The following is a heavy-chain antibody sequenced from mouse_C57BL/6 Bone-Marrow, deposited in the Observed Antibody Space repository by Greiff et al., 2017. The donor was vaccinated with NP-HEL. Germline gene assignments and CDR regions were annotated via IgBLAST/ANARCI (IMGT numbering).Heavy chain of an antibody. CDR1: EYEFPSHD. Sequence: EVQLVESGGGLVQPGESLKLSCESYEYEFPSHDMSWVRKTPEKRLELVAAINSDGGSTYYPDTMERRFIISRDKTNKTLYLQMSSLRSEDTALYYCSKGPYSNYVPYFDYWGQGTTLTVSS. J-gene: IGHJ2*01. D-gene: IGHD2-5*01. CDR2: INSDGGST. V-gene: IGHV5-2*01. CDR3: SKGPYSNYVPYFDY.